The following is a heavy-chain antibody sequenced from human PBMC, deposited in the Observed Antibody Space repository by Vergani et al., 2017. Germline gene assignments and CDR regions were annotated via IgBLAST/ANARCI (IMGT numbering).Heavy chain of an antibody. V-gene: IGHV3-33*01. Sequence: QVQLVESGGGVVQPGRSLRLSCAASGSTFSSYGMHWVRQAPGKGLEWVAVIWYDGSNKYYADSVKGRFTISRDNSKNTLYLQMNSLRAEDTAVYYCARALGYCSSTSCYTLDYWGQGTLVTVSS. CDR3: ARALGYCSSTSCYTLDY. CDR1: GSTFSSYG. D-gene: IGHD2-2*02. CDR2: IWYDGSNK. J-gene: IGHJ4*02.